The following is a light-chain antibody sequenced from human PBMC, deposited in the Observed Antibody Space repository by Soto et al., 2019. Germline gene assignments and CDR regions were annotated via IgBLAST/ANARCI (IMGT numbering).Light chain of an antibody. J-gene: IGKJ1*01. CDR2: AAS. CDR3: QQSYSSPPT. Sequence: DIQMTQSPSSLSASVEDRVIITCRASQSISNHLNWYQQTPGKAPKILIFAASSLPSGVPSRFSGSRSGPDFTLTISSLQPEDFATYYCQQSYSSPPTFGQGTKVDIK. V-gene: IGKV1-39*01. CDR1: QSISNH.